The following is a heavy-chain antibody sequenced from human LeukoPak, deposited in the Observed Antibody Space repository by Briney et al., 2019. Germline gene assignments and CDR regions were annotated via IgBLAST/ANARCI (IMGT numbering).Heavy chain of an antibody. CDR2: IYYSGST. CDR3: ARGSSAWAYNWFDP. Sequence: SETLSLTCTVSGGSISSYYWSWIRQPPGKGLEWIGYIYYSGSTNYNPSLKSRVTISVDTSKNQFSLKLSSVTAADTAVYYCARGSSAWAYNWFDPWGQGTLVTISS. V-gene: IGHV4-59*01. CDR1: GGSISSYY. D-gene: IGHD6-19*01. J-gene: IGHJ5*02.